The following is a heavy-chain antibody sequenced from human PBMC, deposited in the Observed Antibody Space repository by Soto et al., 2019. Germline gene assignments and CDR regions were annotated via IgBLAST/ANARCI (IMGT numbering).Heavy chain of an antibody. Sequence: ASVKVSCKASGYTFTSYYMHWVRQAPGQGLEWMGIINPSGGSTSYAQKFQGRVTMTRDTSTSTVYMELSSLRSEDTAVYYCAREHHIAARRSCGVSYWGQGTLVTVSS. CDR2: INPSGGST. CDR3: AREHHIAARRSCGVSY. CDR1: GYTFTSYY. V-gene: IGHV1-46*01. D-gene: IGHD6-6*01. J-gene: IGHJ4*02.